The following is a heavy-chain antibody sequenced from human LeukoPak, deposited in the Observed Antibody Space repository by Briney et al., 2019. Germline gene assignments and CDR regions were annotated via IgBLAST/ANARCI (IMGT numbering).Heavy chain of an antibody. CDR2: INHSGST. CDR3: AAPSSYCGDDCLDY. D-gene: IGHD2-21*02. Sequence: PSETLSLTCGVYGGSFSDYYWSWIRQPPGKGLEWIGEINHSGSTDYNPSLKSRVTISLDTSMNQFSLSLSSVTAADTAVYYCAAPSSYCGDDCLDYWGQGTLVTVSS. V-gene: IGHV4-34*01. CDR1: GGSFSDYY. J-gene: IGHJ4*02.